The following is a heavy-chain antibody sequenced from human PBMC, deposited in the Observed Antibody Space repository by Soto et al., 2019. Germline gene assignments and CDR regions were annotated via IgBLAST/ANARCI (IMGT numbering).Heavy chain of an antibody. D-gene: IGHD3-10*01. V-gene: IGHV3-30*03. CDR3: ASSDQTTGFLY. CDR2: ISYDGRNE. CDR1: GLNFKNFD. Sequence: QVQLVESGGGVVQPGRSLRLSCAASGLNFKNFDVHWVRQAAGKGLEWVAGISYDGRNEDYADSVKGRFTIFRDNFKNTVDLQLNSLTREDTAVYFCASSDQTTGFLYWGLGTLVTVSS. J-gene: IGHJ4*02.